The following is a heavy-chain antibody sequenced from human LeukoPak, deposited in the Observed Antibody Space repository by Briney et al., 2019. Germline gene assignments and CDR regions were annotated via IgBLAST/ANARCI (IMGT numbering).Heavy chain of an antibody. CDR2: IYDSGST. V-gene: IGHV4-59*08. CDR3: ANSIDFDYGDYYFDY. Sequence: SETLSLTCTVSGGSIRSYHWSWIRQPPGKRLEWIGYIYDSGSTNYNPSLKSRVTISVDTSKNQFSLKLSSVTAADTAVYYCANSIDFDYGDYYFDYWGQGALVTISS. J-gene: IGHJ4*02. CDR1: GGSIRSYH. D-gene: IGHD4-17*01.